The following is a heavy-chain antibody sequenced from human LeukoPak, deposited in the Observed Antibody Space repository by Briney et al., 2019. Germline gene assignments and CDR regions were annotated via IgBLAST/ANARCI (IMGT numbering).Heavy chain of an antibody. CDR3: AKNVAASPFRYFDS. CDR2: ISAGGAST. Sequence: PGGSLRLSCAASGFTFSSYAMNWVRQAPGKGLEWVSIISAGGASTYYADSVKGRFTISRDNSNNTLYLQMNSLRAEDTAIYYCAKNVAASPFRYFDSWGQGTLVTVSS. J-gene: IGHJ4*02. CDR1: GFTFSSYA. D-gene: IGHD6-13*01. V-gene: IGHV3-23*01.